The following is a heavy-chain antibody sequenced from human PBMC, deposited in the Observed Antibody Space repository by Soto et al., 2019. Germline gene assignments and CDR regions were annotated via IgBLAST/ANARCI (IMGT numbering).Heavy chain of an antibody. D-gene: IGHD3-22*01. J-gene: IGHJ6*02. Sequence: GGSLRLSCAASGFTVRGYEMNWVRQAPGKGLEWVSYISGSGSTIYYADSVKGRFTISRDNAKDSLYLQMNTLRAEDTAVYYCATEVVVFAVIIPTPMDVWGQGTPVTVSS. CDR3: ATEVVVFAVIIPTPMDV. CDR2: ISGSGSTI. V-gene: IGHV3-48*03. CDR1: GFTVRGYE.